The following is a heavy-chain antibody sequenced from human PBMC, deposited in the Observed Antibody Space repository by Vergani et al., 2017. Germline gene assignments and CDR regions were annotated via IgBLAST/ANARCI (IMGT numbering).Heavy chain of an antibody. J-gene: IGHJ4*02. Sequence: QVQLVESGGVLVKPGGSLRLSCAASGFSFSDYYMSWIRQAPGKGLEWVSYISSSGSTIYYADSLKGRFTISRDNAKNSLYLQMNSLRAEDTAVYYCAKDPYNWNYFDNFDYWGQGTLVTVSS. D-gene: IGHD1-7*01. CDR3: AKDPYNWNYFDNFDY. CDR1: GFSFSDYY. V-gene: IGHV3-11*01. CDR2: ISSSGSTI.